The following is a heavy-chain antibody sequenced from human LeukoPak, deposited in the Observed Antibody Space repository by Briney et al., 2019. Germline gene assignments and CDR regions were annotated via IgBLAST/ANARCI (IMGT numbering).Heavy chain of an antibody. V-gene: IGHV1-46*01. CDR3: ARDPGGPNYDFWSGFD. D-gene: IGHD3-3*01. Sequence: ASVKVSCKASGYTFTSYYMHWVRQAPGQGLEWMGIINPSGGSTSYAQKLQGRVTMTRDTSTSTVYMELSSLRSEDTAVYYCARDPGGPNYDFWSGFDWGQGTLVTVSS. CDR2: INPSGGST. CDR1: GYTFTSYY. J-gene: IGHJ4*02.